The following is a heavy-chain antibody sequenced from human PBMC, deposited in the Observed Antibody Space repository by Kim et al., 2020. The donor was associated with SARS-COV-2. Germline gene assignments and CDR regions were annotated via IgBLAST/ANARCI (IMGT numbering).Heavy chain of an antibody. CDR2: ISWNSGSI. V-gene: IGHV3-9*01. D-gene: IGHD6-13*01. Sequence: GGSLRLSCGASGFSFGDYAMHWVRQAPGKGLEWVSGISWNSGSIGYADSVKGRFTISRDNAKNSLYLQMNSLRAEDTALYYCSKGYSSSWYYFCYWGQGTLVTVSS. CDR1: GFSFGDYA. J-gene: IGHJ4*02. CDR3: SKGYSSSWYYFCY.